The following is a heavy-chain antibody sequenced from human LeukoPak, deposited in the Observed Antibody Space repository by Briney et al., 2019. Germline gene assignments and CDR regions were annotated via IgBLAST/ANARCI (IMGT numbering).Heavy chain of an antibody. CDR1: GFTFSTYS. Sequence: GGSLRLSCAASGFTFSTYSMNWVRQAPGKGLEWVSSISSGSSYIYYADSVRGRFTISRDNAKNSLYLQMNSLRAEDTAVYYCGSLDTVGSLLDYWGQGTLVTVSS. V-gene: IGHV3-21*01. CDR2: ISSGSSYI. D-gene: IGHD4-23*01. CDR3: GSLDTVGSLLDY. J-gene: IGHJ4*02.